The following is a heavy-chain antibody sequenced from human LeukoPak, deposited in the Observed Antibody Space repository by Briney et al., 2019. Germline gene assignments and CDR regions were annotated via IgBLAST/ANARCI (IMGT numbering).Heavy chain of an antibody. CDR2: IYYSGST. CDR3: AGPSGRYYYYYMDV. CDR1: GGSISSYY. V-gene: IGHV4-59*01. Sequence: SETLSLTCTVSGGSISSYYWSWIRQPPGKGLEWVGYIYYSGSTNCNPSLTSRVTISVDTSKNQFSLKLSSVTAADTAVYYCAGPSGRYYYYYMDVWGKGTTVTVSS. J-gene: IGHJ6*03.